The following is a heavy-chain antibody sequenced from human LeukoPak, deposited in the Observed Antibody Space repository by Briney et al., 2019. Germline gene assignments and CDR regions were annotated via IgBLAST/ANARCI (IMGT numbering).Heavy chain of an antibody. CDR1: GYTFTGHS. CDR3: ARDPGVTNWFDP. V-gene: IGHV1-2*02. D-gene: IGHD2-21*02. Sequence: ASVKVSCKASGYTFTGHSIRWVRQAPGQGPEWMGWVSPKSGGTKYAQKFQGRVTMTRDTSISTVYMELTSLRSDDTAVYYCARDPGVTNWFDPWGQGTLVTVSS. CDR2: VSPKSGGT. J-gene: IGHJ5*02.